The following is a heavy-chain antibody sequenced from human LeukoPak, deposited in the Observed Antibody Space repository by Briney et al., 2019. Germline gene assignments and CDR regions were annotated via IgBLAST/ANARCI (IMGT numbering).Heavy chain of an antibody. CDR3: ARVDSSGYYYYGMDV. J-gene: IGHJ6*02. V-gene: IGHV4-61*08. CDR1: GGSISSGGYY. CDR2: IYYSGST. Sequence: SQTLSLTCTVSGGSISSGGYYWSWIRQHPGKGLEWIGYIYYSGSTNYNPSLKSRVTISVDTSKNQFSLKLSSVTAADTAVYYCARVDSSGYYYYGMDVWGQGTTVTVSS. D-gene: IGHD3-22*01.